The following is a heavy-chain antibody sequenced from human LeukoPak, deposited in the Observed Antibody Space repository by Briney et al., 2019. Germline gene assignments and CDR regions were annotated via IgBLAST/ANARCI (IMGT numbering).Heavy chain of an antibody. CDR3: TRLRLLAVTLPSGDAFDI. V-gene: IGHV3-49*03. D-gene: IGHD4-17*01. CDR1: GFTFGDYA. J-gene: IGHJ3*02. Sequence: GGSLRPSCTASGFTFGDYAMSWFRQAPGKGLEWVGFIRSKAYGGTTEYAASVKGRFTISRDDSKSIAYLQMNSLKTEDTAVYYCTRLRLLAVTLPSGDAFDIWGQGTMVTVSS. CDR2: IRSKAYGGTT.